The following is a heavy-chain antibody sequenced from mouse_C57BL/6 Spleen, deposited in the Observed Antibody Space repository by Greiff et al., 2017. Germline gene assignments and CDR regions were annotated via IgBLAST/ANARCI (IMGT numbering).Heavy chain of an antibody. Sequence: VQLQQSGPELVKPGASVKMSCKASGYTFTDYNMHWVKQSHGKSLEWIGYINPNNGGTSYNQKFKGKATLTVNKSSSTAYMELRSLTSEDSAVYYCASCYDGYYSYYAMDYWGQGTSVTVSS. J-gene: IGHJ4*01. CDR3: ASCYDGYYSYYAMDY. CDR2: INPNNGGT. CDR1: GYTFTDYN. V-gene: IGHV1-22*01. D-gene: IGHD2-3*01.